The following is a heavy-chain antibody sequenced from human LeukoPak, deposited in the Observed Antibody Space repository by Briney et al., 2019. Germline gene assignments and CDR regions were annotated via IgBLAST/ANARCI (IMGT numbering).Heavy chain of an antibody. J-gene: IGHJ3*02. V-gene: IGHV3-15*01. CDR3: TSIVVVITDDAFDI. D-gene: IGHD3-22*01. Sequence: GGSLRLSCAASGFTFSNAWMSWVRQAPGKGLEWVGRIKSKTDGGTTDYAAPVKGRFTISRDDSKNTLYLQMNSLKTEDTAVYYCTSIVVVITDDAFDIWGQGTMVTVSS. CDR1: GFTFSNAW. CDR2: IKSKTDGGTT.